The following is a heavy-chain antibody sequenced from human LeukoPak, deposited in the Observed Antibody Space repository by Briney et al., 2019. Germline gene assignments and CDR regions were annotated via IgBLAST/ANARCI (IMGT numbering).Heavy chain of an antibody. CDR1: GASFANHH. CDR3: AVYFAGHGGRGS. V-gene: IGHV4-4*09. Sequence: SETLSLTCIVSGASFANHHWSWIRQRPGKGLEWIGDNWGADYNPSLRSRVSISLHASKTQFSLSLPSVTAADTAVYFCAVYFAGHGGRGSWGPGAQVTVSS. D-gene: IGHD4-23*01. CDR2: NWGA. J-gene: IGHJ4*02.